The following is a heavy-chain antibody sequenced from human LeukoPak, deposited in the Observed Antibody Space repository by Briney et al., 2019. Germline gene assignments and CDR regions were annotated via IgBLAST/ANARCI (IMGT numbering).Heavy chain of an antibody. J-gene: IGHJ4*02. CDR2: INPNSGGT. CDR3: ARVVTGYCFDY. Sequence: GSVKVSCKASGYTFTGYYMHWVRHAPGQGLEWMGWINPNSGGTNYAQKFQGRVTMTRDTSISTAYMELSRLRSDDTAVYYCARVVTGYCFDYWGQGTLVTVSS. CDR1: GYTFTGYY. D-gene: IGHD3-10*01. V-gene: IGHV1-2*02.